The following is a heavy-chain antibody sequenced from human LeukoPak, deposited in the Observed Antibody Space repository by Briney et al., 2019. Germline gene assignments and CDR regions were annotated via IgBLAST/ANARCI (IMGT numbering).Heavy chain of an antibody. J-gene: IGHJ4*02. V-gene: IGHV4-59*11. CDR1: GGSISSHY. CDR2: IYYSGST. D-gene: IGHD6-25*01. CDR3: ARSRGIAALDY. Sequence: SETLSLTCTVSGGSISSHYWSWIRQPPGKGLEWIGYIYYSGSTIYNPSLKSRVTISVDTSKNQFSLKLSSVTAADTAVYYCARSRGIAALDYWGQGTLVTVSS.